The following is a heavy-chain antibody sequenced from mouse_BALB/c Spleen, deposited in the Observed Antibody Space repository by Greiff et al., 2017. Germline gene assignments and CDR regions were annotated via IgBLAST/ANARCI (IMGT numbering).Heavy chain of an antibody. Sequence: EVQLQQSGPSLVKPSQTLSLTCSVTGDSITSGYWNWIRKFPGNKLEYMGYISYSGSTYYNPSLKSRISSTRDTSKNQYYLQLNSVTTEDTATYYSARDRGITTVVATGYFDCWGEGATLTVSS. CDR3: ARDRGITTVVATGYFDC. V-gene: IGHV3-8*02. CDR1: GDSITSGY. CDR2: ISYSGST. J-gene: IGHJ2*01. D-gene: IGHD1-1*01.